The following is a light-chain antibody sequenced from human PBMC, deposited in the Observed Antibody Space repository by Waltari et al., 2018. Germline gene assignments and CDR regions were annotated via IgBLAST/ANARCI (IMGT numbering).Light chain of an antibody. CDR3: AAWDDSPIGQV. CDR1: NSNIGSNP. V-gene: IGLV1-47*01. Sequence: QSVLTQPPSASGTPGQRVTISCSGSNSNIGSNPVSWYQQFPGTAPKLLTYKNDQRPSGVPDRFSASKSGTAASLAISGLRSEDEADYYCAAWDDSPIGQVFGGGTKVTVL. CDR2: KND. J-gene: IGLJ3*02.